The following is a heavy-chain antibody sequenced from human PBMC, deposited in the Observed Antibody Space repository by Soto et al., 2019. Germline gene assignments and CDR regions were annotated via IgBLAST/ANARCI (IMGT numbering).Heavy chain of an antibody. CDR3: AREVQVHTPAFVY. V-gene: IGHV1-69*19. CDR1: GGTFNTYA. Sequence: QVQLVQSGAEMKKPGSSVKVSCQSSGGTFNTYAMNWVRQAPGHGPEWMGDISPMFGAANYAPKFQGRVTITADESTGTSYMQLRSLTSEDTALYFCAREVQVHTPAFVYWGQGTLVTVSS. CDR2: ISPMFGAA. J-gene: IGHJ4*02. D-gene: IGHD3-10*01.